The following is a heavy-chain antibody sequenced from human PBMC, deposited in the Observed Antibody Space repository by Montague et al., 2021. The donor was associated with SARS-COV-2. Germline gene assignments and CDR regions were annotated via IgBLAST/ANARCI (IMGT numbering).Heavy chain of an antibody. CDR2: IYNSGST. V-gene: IGHV4-59*11. CDR1: GGSISTHY. Sequence: SETLSLTCTVSGGSISTHYWSWIRQPPGKGLEWIGYIYNSGSTNYNPSLKSRVTISVDTSKNQFSLKLRSVTAADTAVYYCARDFDYWGQGTLVTVSS. CDR3: ARDFDY. J-gene: IGHJ4*02.